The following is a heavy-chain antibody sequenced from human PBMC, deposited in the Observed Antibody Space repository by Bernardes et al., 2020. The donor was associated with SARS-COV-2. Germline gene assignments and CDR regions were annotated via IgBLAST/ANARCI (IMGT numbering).Heavy chain of an antibody. CDR1: GFTFSSYW. Sequence: RGSLRLSCTASGFTFSSYWMHWVRQAPGKGLVWVSHIDTDGSRTNYADSVKGRFTISRDNAKNTLYLQMNSLRAEDTAVYYCASQIVVAAWGQGTLVTVSS. D-gene: IGHD3-22*01. J-gene: IGHJ5*02. CDR3: ASQIVVAA. CDR2: IDTDGSRT. V-gene: IGHV3-74*01.